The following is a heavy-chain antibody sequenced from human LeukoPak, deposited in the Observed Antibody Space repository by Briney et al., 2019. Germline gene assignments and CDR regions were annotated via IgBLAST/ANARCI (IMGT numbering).Heavy chain of an antibody. D-gene: IGHD6-13*01. V-gene: IGHV3-23*01. CDR1: GFTVSAYA. CDR2: IYDDNT. J-gene: IGHJ4*02. Sequence: GVSLRLSCAASGFTVSAYAMAWVRQAPGKGLEWVSTIYDDNTYYADCVKGRFTIYRDNSKNTLYLQMSSLRAEDTAVYYCAKTDGIAAAGTTNIDYWGQGTLVTVSS. CDR3: AKTDGIAAAGTTNIDY.